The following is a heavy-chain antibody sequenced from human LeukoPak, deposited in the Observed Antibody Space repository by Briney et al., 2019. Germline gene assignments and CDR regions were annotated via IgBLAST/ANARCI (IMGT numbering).Heavy chain of an antibody. CDR2: IYTSGST. V-gene: IGHV4-61*02. J-gene: IGHJ3*02. Sequence: SQTLSLTCTVSGGSISSGSYYWSWIRQPAGKGLEWIGRIYTSGSTNYNPSLKSRVTISVDTSKNQFSLKLSSVTAADTAVYYCASALIVVVPAASLGAFDIWGQGTMVTVSS. D-gene: IGHD2-2*01. CDR3: ASALIVVVPAASLGAFDI. CDR1: GGSISSGSYY.